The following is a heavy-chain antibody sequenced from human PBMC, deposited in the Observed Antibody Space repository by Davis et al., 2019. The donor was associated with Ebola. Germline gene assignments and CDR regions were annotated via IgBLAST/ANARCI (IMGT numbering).Heavy chain of an antibody. CDR3: AKDVNAIAAAGNDAFDI. J-gene: IGHJ3*02. D-gene: IGHD6-13*01. Sequence: GESLKISCAASGFTFDDYAMHWVRQAPDKGLEWVAVIWYDGSRKYYGDSVKGRFTISRDNSKNTLYLQMNSLRAEDTAVYSCAKDVNAIAAAGNDAFDIWGQGTMVTVSS. V-gene: IGHV3-33*06. CDR2: IWYDGSRK. CDR1: GFTFDDYA.